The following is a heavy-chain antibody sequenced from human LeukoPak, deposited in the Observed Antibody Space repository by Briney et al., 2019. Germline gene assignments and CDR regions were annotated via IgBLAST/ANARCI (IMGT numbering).Heavy chain of an antibody. CDR2: ISGSGGST. D-gene: IGHD3-10*01. J-gene: IGHJ5*02. CDR1: GFTVSSNY. Sequence: GGSLRLSCAASGFTVSSNYMSWVRQAPGKGLEWVSAISGSGGSTYYADSVKGRFTISRDNSKNTLYLQMNSLRAEDTAVYYCAKNGRDYYGSGSYYSYWFDPWGQGTLVTVSS. CDR3: AKNGRDYYGSGSYYSYWFDP. V-gene: IGHV3-23*01.